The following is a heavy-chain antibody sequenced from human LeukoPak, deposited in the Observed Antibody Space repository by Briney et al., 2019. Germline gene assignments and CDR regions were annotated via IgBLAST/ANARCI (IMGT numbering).Heavy chain of an antibody. Sequence: PSETLSLTCTVSGGSITNYYWSWIRQPPGKGLEWIGYLYYTGSANYNPPLKSRVTISVDMSKNQFSLKLRSMTAADTAVYYCARHGPGYSSVFDYWGQGTLVTVSS. J-gene: IGHJ4*02. CDR2: LYYTGSA. V-gene: IGHV4-59*08. CDR1: GGSITNYY. CDR3: ARHGPGYSSVFDY. D-gene: IGHD6-19*01.